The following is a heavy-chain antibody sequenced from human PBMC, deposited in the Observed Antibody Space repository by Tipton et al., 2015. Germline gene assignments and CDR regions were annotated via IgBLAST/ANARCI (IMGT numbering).Heavy chain of an antibody. Sequence: SLRLSCAASGFTFSNYYISWIRQAPGKGLEWLSYIDSSCRTIYYTDSAKGRFTISRDNSKNSLYLQMNGLRADDTAVYYCARESWRNCVRPSCYSLGSWGQGTLVTVTS. V-gene: IGHV3-11*01. CDR2: IDSSCRTI. CDR1: GFTFSNYY. D-gene: IGHD2-15*01. J-gene: IGHJ4*02. CDR3: ARESWRNCVRPSCYSLGS.